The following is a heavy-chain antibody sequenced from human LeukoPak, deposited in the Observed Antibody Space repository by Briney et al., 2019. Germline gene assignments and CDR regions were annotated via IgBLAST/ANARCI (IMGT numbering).Heavy chain of an antibody. J-gene: IGHJ4*02. V-gene: IGHV1-46*01. CDR1: GGTFSSYA. D-gene: IGHD3-3*01. Sequence: EASVKVSCKASGGTFSSYAISWVRQAPGQGLEWMGIINPSGGSTSYAQKFQGRVTMTRDTSTSTVYMELSSLRSEDTAVYYCAKGATIFGVVIISFDYWGQGTLVTVSS. CDR3: AKGATIFGVVIISFDY. CDR2: INPSGGST.